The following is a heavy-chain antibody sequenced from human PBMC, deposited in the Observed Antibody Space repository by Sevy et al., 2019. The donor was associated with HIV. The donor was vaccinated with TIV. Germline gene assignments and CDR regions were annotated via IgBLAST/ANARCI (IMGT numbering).Heavy chain of an antibody. CDR2: IQFDANNK. J-gene: IGHJ4*02. CDR1: GFTFSGFG. D-gene: IGHD3-10*01. Sequence: GGSLRLSCAASGFTFSGFGMHWFRQAPGKGLEWVAFIQFDANNKYYADSVKGRFTISRDNSSNSRYLHMNSLRAEDTAVFYCAKDSYYFGSGCYFETDFWGQGTLFTVSS. CDR3: AKDSYYFGSGCYFETDF. V-gene: IGHV3-30*02.